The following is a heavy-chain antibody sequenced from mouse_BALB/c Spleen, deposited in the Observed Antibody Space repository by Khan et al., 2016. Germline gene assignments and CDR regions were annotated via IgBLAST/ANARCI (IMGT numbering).Heavy chain of an antibody. CDR1: GYSITSDYA. CDR2: ISYSGIT. V-gene: IGHV3-2*02. J-gene: IGHJ3*01. CDR3: AYDSYYAWFPY. Sequence: EVQLQESGPGLVKPSQSLSLTCTVTGYSITSDYAWNWIRQFPGNKLEWMGYISYSGITSYNPSLKSRIPITRDTSKNQFFLQLIFVTTEDTAPYCCAYDSYYAWFPYWGQATLVTVSA. D-gene: IGHD2-3*01.